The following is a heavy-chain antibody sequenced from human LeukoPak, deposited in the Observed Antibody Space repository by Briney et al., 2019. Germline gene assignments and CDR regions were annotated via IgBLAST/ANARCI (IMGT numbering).Heavy chain of an antibody. CDR3: AELGITMIGGV. D-gene: IGHD3-10*02. V-gene: IGHV3-48*03. CDR1: GFTFSSYE. J-gene: IGHJ6*03. CDR2: ISSSGSTI. Sequence: PGGSLRLSCAASGFTFSSYEMNWVRQAPGKGLEWVSYISSSGSTIYYADSVRGRFTISRDNAKNSLYLQMNSLRAEDTAVYYCAELGITMIGGVWGKGTTVTIS.